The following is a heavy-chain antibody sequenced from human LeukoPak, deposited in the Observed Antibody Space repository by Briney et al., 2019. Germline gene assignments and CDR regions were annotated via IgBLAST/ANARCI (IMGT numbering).Heavy chain of an antibody. D-gene: IGHD1-26*01. J-gene: IGHJ6*02. V-gene: IGHV3-74*01. CDR2: INGYGSIT. CDR1: GFTFETYW. Sequence: GGSLRLSCAASGFTFETYWMHWVRQAPGKGLEWASCINGYGSITNYADSVKGRFTISRDNSKNTLYLQMNSLRAEDTAVYYCARVDGRYYYYYGMDVWGQGTTVTVSS. CDR3: ARVDGRYYYYYGMDV.